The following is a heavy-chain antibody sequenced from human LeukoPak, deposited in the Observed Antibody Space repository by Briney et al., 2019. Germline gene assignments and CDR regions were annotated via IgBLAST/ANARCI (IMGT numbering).Heavy chain of an antibody. CDR1: GYTFTGYY. D-gene: IGHD3-10*01. J-gene: IGHJ4*02. V-gene: IGHV1-2*02. CDR2: INPNGGGT. Sequence: ASVKVSCKASGYTFTGYYIHWVRQASGQGLEWMGWINPNGGGTKYAQKFQGRVTVTGDTSINTAYMELSRLKSDDTAVYYCARDPYYTNSFDYWGQGTLVTVSS. CDR3: ARDPYYTNSFDY.